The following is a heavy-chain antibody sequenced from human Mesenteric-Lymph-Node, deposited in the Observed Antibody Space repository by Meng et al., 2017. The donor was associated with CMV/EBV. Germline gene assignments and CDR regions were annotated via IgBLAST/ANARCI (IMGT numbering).Heavy chain of an antibody. CDR3: AGLLFGIPNAFDI. D-gene: IGHD2/OR15-2a*01. CDR2: VSSGNTYI. J-gene: IGHJ3*02. CDR1: GFTFSTYS. V-gene: IGHV3-21*01. Sequence: GESLKISCAASGFTFSTYSMNWVRQAPGKGLEWVSSVSSGNTYIHYADSVKGRFTISSDNAKNSLYLQMNSLTAEDTAVYYRAGLLFGIPNAFDIWGQGTLVTVSS.